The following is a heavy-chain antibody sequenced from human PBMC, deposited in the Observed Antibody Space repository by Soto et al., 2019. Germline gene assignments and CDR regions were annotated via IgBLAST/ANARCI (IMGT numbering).Heavy chain of an antibody. V-gene: IGHV3-21*01. CDR2: ISSSSSYI. Sequence: GGSLRLSCAASGFTFSSYSMNWVRQAPGKGLEWVSSISSSSSYIYYADSVKGRFTISRDNAKNSLYLQMNSLRAEDTAVYYCAREGRFLEWLLYRSGDYYYGMDVWGQGTTVNV. CDR3: AREGRFLEWLLYRSGDYYYGMDV. D-gene: IGHD3-3*01. CDR1: GFTFSSYS. J-gene: IGHJ6*02.